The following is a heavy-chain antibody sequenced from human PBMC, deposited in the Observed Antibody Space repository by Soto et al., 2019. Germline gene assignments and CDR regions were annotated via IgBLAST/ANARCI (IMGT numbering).Heavy chain of an antibody. CDR1: GYPVTAYY. Sequence: QLHLVQSGAVVKKPGASVTVSCSASGYPVTAYYMHWVRQAPGRGLEWMGGINPATGAAKYKQTFQGRVTMTRDPSTSTGFMELSVLTSEDTAVFYFAVGGGVGVAGSAAFDMWGQGTLVTVSS. D-gene: IGHD3-3*01. CDR2: INPATGAA. V-gene: IGHV1-2*02. CDR3: AVGGGVGVAGSAAFDM. J-gene: IGHJ3*02.